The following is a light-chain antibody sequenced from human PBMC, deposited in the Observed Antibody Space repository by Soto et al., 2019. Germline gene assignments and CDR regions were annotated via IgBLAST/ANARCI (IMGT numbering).Light chain of an antibody. CDR2: DAS. V-gene: IGKV1-5*01. CDR3: QQYNSYSYT. J-gene: IGKJ2*01. Sequence: DIQMTQSPSTLSASVGDRVTITCRASQSISSWLAWYQQKPGKAPKLLIYDASSLESGVPSRFSGSGSGTEVNLTINNRQPDDFATYYCQQYNSYSYTFGQGTKLEIK. CDR1: QSISSW.